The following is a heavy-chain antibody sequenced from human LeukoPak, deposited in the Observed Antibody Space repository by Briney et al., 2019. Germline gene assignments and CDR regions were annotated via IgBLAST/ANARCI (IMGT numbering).Heavy chain of an antibody. V-gene: IGHV4-59*01. CDR3: ARESAKYSNYRCFDP. J-gene: IGHJ5*02. Sequence: SETLSLTCNVSGGSIRGYYWSWIRQPPGKGLEWIGYIYSSGSTNYNPSLKSGVTMSVDTSKNQFSLKVSSVTAADTAVYYCARESAKYSNYRCFDPWGQGTLVTVSS. D-gene: IGHD4-11*01. CDR1: GGSIRGYY. CDR2: IYSSGST.